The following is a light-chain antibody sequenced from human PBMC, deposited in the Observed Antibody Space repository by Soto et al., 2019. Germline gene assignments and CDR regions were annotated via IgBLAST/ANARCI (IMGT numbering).Light chain of an antibody. CDR3: TSWMTSTTMI. CDR1: RSDIGAYNF. Sequence: QSVLTQPASVSGSPGQSITISCTGTRSDIGAYNFVSWYQQHPGEVPKLILYDVNVRPSGVSNRFSGSKSGTTASLTISGLEVEDEADYYCTSWMTSTTMIFGGGTKLTVL. V-gene: IGLV2-14*03. J-gene: IGLJ2*01. CDR2: DVN.